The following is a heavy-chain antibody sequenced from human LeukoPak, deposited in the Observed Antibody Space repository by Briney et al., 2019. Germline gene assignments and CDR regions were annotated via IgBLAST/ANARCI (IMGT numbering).Heavy chain of an antibody. D-gene: IGHD1-1*01. J-gene: IGHJ5*02. CDR2: MSTSDSPI. Sequence: GGSLRLSCAASGFTFSDYYMSWIRQAPGKGLEWVSYMSTSDSPIYYTDSVKGRFTISRDNAKNSLYLQMNSLRASDTAVYYCARELNGAFDPWGQGTLVTVPS. CDR1: GFTFSDYY. CDR3: ARELNGAFDP. V-gene: IGHV3-11*04.